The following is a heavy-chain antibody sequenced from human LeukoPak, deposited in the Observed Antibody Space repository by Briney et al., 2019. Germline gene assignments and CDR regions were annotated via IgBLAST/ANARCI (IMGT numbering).Heavy chain of an antibody. CDR3: AKNYGDYADDYFDY. Sequence: GGSLRLSCAASGFTFSSYAMSWVRQAPGKGLEWASTISGSGGSTYYADSVKGRFTISRDNSKNTLYPQMNSLRAEDTAVYYCAKNYGDYADDYFDYWGQGTLVTVSS. CDR1: GFTFSSYA. D-gene: IGHD4-17*01. CDR2: ISGSGGST. J-gene: IGHJ4*02. V-gene: IGHV3-23*01.